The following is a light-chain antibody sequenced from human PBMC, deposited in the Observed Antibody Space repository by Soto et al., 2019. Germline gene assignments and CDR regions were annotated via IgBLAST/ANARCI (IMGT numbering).Light chain of an antibody. CDR3: VQALQPPLT. Sequence: DIVMTQSPLSLPVTPGEPASISCRSSQSLLHSNGYKYLDGYLQKPGQSPQLLIYLGSNRASGDXDMXSGSRSGTDFTLKISRVEADDVGVYYCVQALQPPLTFGGGTKVEIK. CDR1: QSLLHSNGYKY. J-gene: IGKJ4*01. V-gene: IGKV2-28*01. CDR2: LGS.